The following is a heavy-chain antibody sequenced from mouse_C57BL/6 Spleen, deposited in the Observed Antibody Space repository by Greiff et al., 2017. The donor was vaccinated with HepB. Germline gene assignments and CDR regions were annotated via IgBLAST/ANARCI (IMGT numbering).Heavy chain of an antibody. Sequence: VQLQQSGPELVKPGASVKISCKASGYAFSSSWMNWVKQRPGKGLEWIGRIYPGDGDTNYNGKFKGKATLTADKSSSTAYMQLSSLTSEDSAVYFCARGDGYWFAYWGQGTLVTVSA. V-gene: IGHV1-82*01. D-gene: IGHD2-3*01. CDR3: ARGDGYWFAY. CDR2: IYPGDGDT. J-gene: IGHJ3*01. CDR1: GYAFSSSW.